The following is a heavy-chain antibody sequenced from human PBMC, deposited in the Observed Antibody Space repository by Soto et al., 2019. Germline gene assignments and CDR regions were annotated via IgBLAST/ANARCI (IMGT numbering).Heavy chain of an antibody. J-gene: IGHJ6*02. CDR3: AKDLSPGIAVAVPTYYYYGMDV. D-gene: IGHD6-19*01. CDR2: ISGSGGST. Sequence: GGSLRLSCAASGFTFSSYAMSWVRQAPGKGLEWVSAISGSGGSTYYADSVKGRFTISRDNSKNTLYLQMNGLRAEDTAVYYCAKDLSPGIAVAVPTYYYYGMDVWGQGTTVTSP. V-gene: IGHV3-23*01. CDR1: GFTFSSYA.